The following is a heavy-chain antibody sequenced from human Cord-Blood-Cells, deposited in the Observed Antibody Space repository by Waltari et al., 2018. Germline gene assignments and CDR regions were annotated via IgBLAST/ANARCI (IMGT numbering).Heavy chain of an antibody. CDR2: IYSGGST. Sequence: EVQLVESGGGLIQPGGSLSLPWAASGFTVSSTSLSWARQAPGKGLEWVSVIYSGGSTYYADSVKGRFTISRDNSKNTLYLQMNSLRAEDTAVYYCARSFRFLEWLGWFDPWGQGTLVTVSS. CDR1: GFTVSSTS. CDR3: ARSFRFLEWLGWFDP. J-gene: IGHJ5*02. V-gene: IGHV3-53*01. D-gene: IGHD3-3*01.